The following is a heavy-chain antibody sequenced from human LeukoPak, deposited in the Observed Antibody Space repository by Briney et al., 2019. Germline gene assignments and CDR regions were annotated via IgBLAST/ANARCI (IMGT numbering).Heavy chain of an antibody. CDR2: IFPSGGEI. CDR1: GFTFSNFA. V-gene: IGHV3-23*01. CDR3: ATYRQVLLPFES. J-gene: IGHJ4*02. Sequence: GGSLRLSCAASGFTFSNFAIIWVRQPPGKGLEWVSSIFPSGGEIHYADSVRGRFTISRDNSKSTLSLQMNSLRAEDTAIYYCATYRQVLLPFESWGQGTLVTVSS. D-gene: IGHD2-8*02.